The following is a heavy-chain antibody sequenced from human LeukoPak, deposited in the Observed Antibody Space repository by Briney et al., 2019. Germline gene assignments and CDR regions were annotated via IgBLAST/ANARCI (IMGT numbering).Heavy chain of an antibody. J-gene: IGHJ3*02. CDR2: VSGSNGHA. Sequence: ASVKVSCKASGYFFPSYVINWVRQAPGQGLEWMGWVSGSNGHANYGKKFQGRVTMTTETSTSAAYMELRSLRSDDTAVYYCARGRLVGAIDGFDIWGQGTMVTVSS. CDR1: GYFFPSYV. V-gene: IGHV1-18*01. CDR3: ARGRLVGAIDGFDI. D-gene: IGHD1-26*01.